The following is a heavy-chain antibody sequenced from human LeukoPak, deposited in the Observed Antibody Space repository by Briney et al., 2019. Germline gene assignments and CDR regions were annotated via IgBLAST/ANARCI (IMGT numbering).Heavy chain of an antibody. CDR3: ARGGHTYYYDMEGY. D-gene: IGHD3-22*01. V-gene: IGHV4-59*01. J-gene: IGHJ4*02. Sequence: PSETLSLTCTVSGGSISSYYWSWIRQPPGKGLEWIGYIYYSGSTNYNPSLKSRVTISVDTSKNQFSLKLSSVTAADTAVYYCARGGHTYYYDMEGYWGQGTLVTVSS. CDR2: IYYSGST. CDR1: GGSISSYY.